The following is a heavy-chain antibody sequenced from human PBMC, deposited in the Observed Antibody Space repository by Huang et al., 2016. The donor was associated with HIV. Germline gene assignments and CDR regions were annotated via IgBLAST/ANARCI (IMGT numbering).Heavy chain of an antibody. Sequence: QVQLQESGPGLVTPSETLSLHCTVSGGSISTGSYSWGWIRQTPGKGLEWIATIYYSGTTNYNPSLKSRVTISVDTSQNQCSLKLSSVTAADTAIYYCARRLGNYFFDYWGQGTLVTVSS. J-gene: IGHJ4*02. D-gene: IGHD7-27*01. CDR2: IYYSGTT. CDR3: ARRLGNYFFDY. V-gene: IGHV4-39*01. CDR1: GGSISTGSYS.